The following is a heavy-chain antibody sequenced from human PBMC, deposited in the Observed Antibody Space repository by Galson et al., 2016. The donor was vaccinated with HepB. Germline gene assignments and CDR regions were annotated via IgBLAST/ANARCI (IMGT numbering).Heavy chain of an antibody. J-gene: IGHJ4*02. V-gene: IGHV3-48*02. CDR2: FGRTGGI. Sequence: SLRLSCAASGFTFSDFSMNWVRQAPGKGLEWVSYFGRTGGIYYADSVKGRFTISRDNAKNSLYPQMNSLREEDTAVYYCARDPHSLDYWGQGTLVTVSS. CDR3: ARDPHSLDY. CDR1: GFTFSDFS.